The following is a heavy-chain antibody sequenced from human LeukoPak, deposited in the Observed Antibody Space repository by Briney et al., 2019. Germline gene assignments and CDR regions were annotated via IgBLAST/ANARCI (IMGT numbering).Heavy chain of an antibody. V-gene: IGHV3-30*18. CDR2: ISYDGSNK. Sequence: GGSLRLSCAASGFTFSGYGMHWVRQAPGKGLEWVAFISYDGSNKYYADSVKGRFTISRDNSKNTLYLQMNSLRAEDTAVYYCAKDLAWNTIEDSWGQGTLVTVSS. D-gene: IGHD3-3*01. CDR3: AKDLAWNTIEDS. CDR1: GFTFSGYG. J-gene: IGHJ4*02.